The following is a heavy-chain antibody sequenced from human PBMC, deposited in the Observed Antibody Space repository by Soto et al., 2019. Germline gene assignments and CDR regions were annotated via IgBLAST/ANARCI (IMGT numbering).Heavy chain of an antibody. CDR3: ARKTDYGDDTYYYYGMDV. V-gene: IGHV3-33*01. Sequence: QVQLVESGGGVVQPGRSLRLSCAASGFTFSSYGMHWVRQAPGKGLEWVAVIWYDGSNKYYADSVKGRFTISRDNSKNTLYLQMNSQRAEDTAVYYCARKTDYGDDTYYYYGMDVWGQGTTVTVSS. CDR1: GFTFSSYG. D-gene: IGHD4-17*01. CDR2: IWYDGSNK. J-gene: IGHJ6*02.